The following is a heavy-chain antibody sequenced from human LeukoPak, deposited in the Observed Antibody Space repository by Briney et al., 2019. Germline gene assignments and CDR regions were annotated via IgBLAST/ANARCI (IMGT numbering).Heavy chain of an antibody. CDR2: LIPKYGSA. V-gene: IGHV1-69*01. CDR3: AGFLYDNSGDAFYI. D-gene: IGHD3-22*01. Sequence: SVKVSCKASGGSFTFTSLAISWLRQAPGQGFVGLGGLIPKYGSADYAQKFQGRVTSTADESKPTVFMELSSLRPEDSAVYYCAGFLYDNSGDAFYIWGQETMVTVSS. CDR1: GGSFTFTSLA. J-gene: IGHJ3*02.